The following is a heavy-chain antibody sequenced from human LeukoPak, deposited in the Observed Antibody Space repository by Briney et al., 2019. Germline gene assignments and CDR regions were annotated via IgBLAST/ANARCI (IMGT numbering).Heavy chain of an antibody. D-gene: IGHD2-21*02. V-gene: IGHV5-51*01. Sequence: GESLKISCKGSGYSFTSYWIGWVRQMPGKGLEWMGIIYPGDSDTRYSPSFQGQVTISADKSISTAYLQWSSLKASDTAMYYCASGSYCGGDCYPFDYWGQGTLVTVSS. CDR1: GYSFTSYW. CDR3: ASGSYCGGDCYPFDY. J-gene: IGHJ4*02. CDR2: IYPGDSDT.